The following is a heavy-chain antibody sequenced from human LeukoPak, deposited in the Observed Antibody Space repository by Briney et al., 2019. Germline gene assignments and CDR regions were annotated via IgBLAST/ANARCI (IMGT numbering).Heavy chain of an antibody. D-gene: IGHD2-15*01. V-gene: IGHV7-4-1*02. CDR1: GGTFSSYA. CDR2: INTNTGNP. J-gene: IGHJ4*02. CDR3: ARDALGYCSGGSCYSPRVGDY. Sequence: ASVKVSCKASGGTFSSYAISWVRQAPGQGLEWMGWINTNTGNPTYAQGFTGRFVFSLDTSVSTAYLQISSLKAEDTAVYYCARDALGYCSGGSCYSPRVGDYWGQGTLVTVSS.